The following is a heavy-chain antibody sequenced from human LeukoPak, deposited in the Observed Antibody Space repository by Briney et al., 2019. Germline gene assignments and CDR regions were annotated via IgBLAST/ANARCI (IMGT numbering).Heavy chain of an antibody. J-gene: IGHJ4*02. V-gene: IGHV1-2*02. CDR2: INPNSGVT. CDR3: GSGQWLVGVFY. Sequence: ASAKVSCKASGHTFTRYYMHWVRQAPGQGLEWLGWINPNSGVTNYAQKFQGRITMTRDTSITTVYMELSSLTSDDTAVYYCGSGQWLVGVFYWGQGTLVTVSS. D-gene: IGHD6-19*01. CDR1: GHTFTRYY.